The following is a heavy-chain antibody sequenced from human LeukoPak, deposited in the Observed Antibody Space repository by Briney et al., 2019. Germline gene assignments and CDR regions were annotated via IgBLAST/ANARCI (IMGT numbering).Heavy chain of an antibody. Sequence: SETLSLTCTVSGGSISSSRYYWGWIRQPPGKGLEWIGSIYYSGSTYYNPSLKSRVTISVDTSKNQFSLKLSSVTAADTAVYYCARRSPRHCSSTSCYRNYYYMDVWGKGTTVTVSS. V-gene: IGHV4-39*07. CDR1: GGSISSSRYY. D-gene: IGHD2-2*02. CDR2: IYYSGST. J-gene: IGHJ6*03. CDR3: ARRSPRHCSSTSCYRNYYYMDV.